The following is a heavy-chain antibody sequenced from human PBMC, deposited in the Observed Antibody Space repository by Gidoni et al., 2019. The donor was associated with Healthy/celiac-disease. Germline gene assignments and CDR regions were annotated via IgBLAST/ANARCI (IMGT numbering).Heavy chain of an antibody. J-gene: IGHJ4*02. CDR1: GFTFSSYS. CDR3: ARDLGDTVVTPYFDY. V-gene: IGHV3-21*01. D-gene: IGHD2-15*01. Sequence: EVQLVESGGGLVKPGGSLRLSCAASGFTFSSYSMNWVRQAPGKGLEWVSSISSSSSYIYYADSVKGRFTISRDNAKNSLYLQMNSLRAEDTAVYYCARDLGDTVVTPYFDYWGQGTLVTVPS. CDR2: ISSSSSYI.